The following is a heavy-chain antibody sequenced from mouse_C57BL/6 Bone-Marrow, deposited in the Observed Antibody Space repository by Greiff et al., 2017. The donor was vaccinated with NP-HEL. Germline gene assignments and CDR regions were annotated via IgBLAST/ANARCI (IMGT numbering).Heavy chain of an antibody. J-gene: IGHJ4*01. Sequence: QVQLQQSGAELVMPGASVKLSCKASGYTFTSYWMHWVKQRPGQGLEWIGEIDPSDSYTNYTQKFKGKSTLTVDKSSSTAYLQLSSLTSEDSAVYYCAGSWVYAMDYWGQGTSVTVSS. V-gene: IGHV1-69*01. CDR3: AGSWVYAMDY. CDR1: GYTFTSYW. CDR2: IDPSDSYT. D-gene: IGHD4-1*01.